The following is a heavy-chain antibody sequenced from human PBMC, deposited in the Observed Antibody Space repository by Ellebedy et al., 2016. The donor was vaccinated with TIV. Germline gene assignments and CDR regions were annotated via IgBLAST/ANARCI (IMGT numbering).Heavy chain of an antibody. Sequence: ASVKVSCKASGYTFTSYHIHWVRQAPGQGLEWMGRIIPILGMTNYAQKFQGRVSISADTFTSTAYMQLSSLRSDDTAVYYCARAEADYDSGGYGGGDSWGQGTLVTVSS. J-gene: IGHJ4*02. CDR2: IIPILGMT. CDR3: ARAEADYDSGGYGGGDS. D-gene: IGHD3-22*01. V-gene: IGHV1-69*04. CDR1: GYTFTSYH.